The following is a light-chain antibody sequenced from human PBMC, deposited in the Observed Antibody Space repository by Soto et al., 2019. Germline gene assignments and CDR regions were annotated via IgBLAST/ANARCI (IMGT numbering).Light chain of an antibody. J-gene: IGLJ3*02. CDR2: EVS. CDR1: STDVGGYTY. CDR3: SSYTSGSTLV. V-gene: IGLV2-14*03. Sequence: QSALTQPASVSGSPGQSITISCTGSSTDVGGYTYVSWYQQFPGKPPKLMIYEVSNRPSGVSNRFSGSKSGNTASLTISGLQAEDVADYYCSSYTSGSTLVFGGGTNLTVL.